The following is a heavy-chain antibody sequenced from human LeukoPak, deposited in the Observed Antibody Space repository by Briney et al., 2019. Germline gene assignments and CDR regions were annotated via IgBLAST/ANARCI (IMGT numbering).Heavy chain of an antibody. CDR1: GGSISSYY. CDR3: ARQTVNRFDP. CDR2: IYYSGST. Sequence: PSETLSLTCTVSGGSISSYYWSWIRQPPGRGLEWIGYIYYSGSTNYNPSLKSRVTISVDTSKNQFSLKLSSVTAADTAVYYCARQTVNRFDPWGQGTLVTVSS. J-gene: IGHJ5*02. V-gene: IGHV4-59*01.